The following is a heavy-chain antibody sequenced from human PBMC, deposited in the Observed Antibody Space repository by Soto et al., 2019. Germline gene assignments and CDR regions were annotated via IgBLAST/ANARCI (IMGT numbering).Heavy chain of an antibody. Sequence: SETLSLTCTVSGGSISSYYWSWIWQPPGKGLEWIGYIYYSGSTNYNPSLKSRVTISVDTSKNQFSLKLSSVTAADTAVYYCARDNGREQYYDSSGYWYYFDYWGQGTLVTVSS. J-gene: IGHJ4*02. D-gene: IGHD3-22*01. CDR3: ARDNGREQYYDSSGYWYYFDY. V-gene: IGHV4-59*01. CDR1: GGSISSYY. CDR2: IYYSGST.